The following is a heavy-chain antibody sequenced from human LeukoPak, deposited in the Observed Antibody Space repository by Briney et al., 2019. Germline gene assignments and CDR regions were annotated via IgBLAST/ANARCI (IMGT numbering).Heavy chain of an antibody. Sequence: PSETLSLTCAVYGGSFSGYYWSWIRQPPGKGLEWIGEINHSGSTNYNPSLKSRVTISVDTSKNQFSLKLSSVTAADTAVYYCARALYYYGSGSYYHSYYFDYWGQGTLVTVSS. CDR2: INHSGST. J-gene: IGHJ4*02. CDR1: GGSFSGYY. V-gene: IGHV4-34*01. D-gene: IGHD3-10*01. CDR3: ARALYYYGSGSYYHSYYFDY.